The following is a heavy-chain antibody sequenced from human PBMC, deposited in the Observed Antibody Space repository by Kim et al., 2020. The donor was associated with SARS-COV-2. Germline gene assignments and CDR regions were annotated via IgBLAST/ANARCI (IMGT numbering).Heavy chain of an antibody. J-gene: IGHJ3*01. CDR1: GYAFTKYY. Sequence: ASVKVSCKASGYAFTKYYLHWLRQAPGQGLEWMGVINPNGGTTRYAQKFQGRVTMTRDTSTNTIFMELSSLRSDDTAVYFCARDSQDIAVVVAATEPLNFWGQGSMVIVSS. V-gene: IGHV1-46*01. D-gene: IGHD2-15*01. CDR2: INPNGGTT. CDR3: ARDSQDIAVVVAATEPLNF.